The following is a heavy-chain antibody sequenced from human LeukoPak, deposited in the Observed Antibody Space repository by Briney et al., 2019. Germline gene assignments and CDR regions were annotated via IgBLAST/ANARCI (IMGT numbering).Heavy chain of an antibody. D-gene: IGHD6-13*01. Sequence: GGSLRLSCAASGFSFSSFGMHWVRQAPGKGLEWVAFVRYDGNNKYYADSVKGRFTISRDNSKSTLYLQMDSLRAEDTAVYYCAKDTAAAKDYFDYGGQGTLVTVSS. CDR1: GFSFSSFG. CDR2: VRYDGNNK. CDR3: AKDTAAAKDYFDY. J-gene: IGHJ4*02. V-gene: IGHV3-30*02.